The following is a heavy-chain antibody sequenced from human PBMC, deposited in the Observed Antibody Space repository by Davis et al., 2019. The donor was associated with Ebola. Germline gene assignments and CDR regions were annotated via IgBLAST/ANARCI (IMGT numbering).Heavy chain of an antibody. CDR3: AKEGYSYGPFDY. CDR2: ISYDGSNK. V-gene: IGHV3-30*18. J-gene: IGHJ4*02. CDR1: GFTFSSYG. D-gene: IGHD5-18*01. Sequence: GESLKISCAASGFTFSSYGMHWVRQAPGKGLEWVAVISYDGSNKYYADSVKGRFTISRDNSKNTLYLQMNSLRAEDTAVYYCAKEGYSYGPFDYWGQGTLVTVSS.